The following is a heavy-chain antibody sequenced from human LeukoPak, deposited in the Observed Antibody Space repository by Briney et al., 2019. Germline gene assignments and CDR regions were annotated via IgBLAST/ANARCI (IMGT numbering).Heavy chain of an antibody. J-gene: IGHJ4*02. V-gene: IGHV3-30*18. Sequence: GGSLRLSCAASGFTFSRYGMHWVRQAPGKGLEWVAVISYDGSNKYYADSVKGRFTISRDNSMNTLYLQMNSLRAEDTAVYYYAKRTIYSYFDYWGQGTLVTVSS. CDR1: GFTFSRYG. CDR2: ISYDGSNK. CDR3: AKRTIYSYFDY. D-gene: IGHD1/OR15-1a*01.